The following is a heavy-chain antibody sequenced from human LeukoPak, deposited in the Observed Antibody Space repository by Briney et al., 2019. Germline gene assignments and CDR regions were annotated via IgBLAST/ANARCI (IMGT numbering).Heavy chain of an antibody. D-gene: IGHD6-13*01. V-gene: IGHV1-18*01. Sequence: ASVKVSCKASGYTFTSYGISWVRQAPGQGLEWMGWISAYNSNTNYAQKLQGRVTMTTDTSTSTAYMELRSLRSDDTAVYYCAREVAAAGISYYYYGMDVWGQGTTVTVSS. CDR1: GYTFTSYG. J-gene: IGHJ6*02. CDR2: ISAYNSNT. CDR3: AREVAAAGISYYYYGMDV.